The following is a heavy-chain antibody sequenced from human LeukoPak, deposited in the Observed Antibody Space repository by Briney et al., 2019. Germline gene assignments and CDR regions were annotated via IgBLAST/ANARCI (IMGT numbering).Heavy chain of an antibody. CDR2: ISSSSSYI. Sequence: PGGSLRLSCAASGFTFSSYSMNWVRQAPGKGLEWVSSISSSSSYIYYADSVKGRFTISRDNAKNSLYLQMNSLRAEDTAVYFCAREISYGDYPSGDAFDNWGQGTMVTVSS. CDR3: AREISYGDYPSGDAFDN. CDR1: GFTFSSYS. V-gene: IGHV3-21*01. J-gene: IGHJ3*02. D-gene: IGHD4-17*01.